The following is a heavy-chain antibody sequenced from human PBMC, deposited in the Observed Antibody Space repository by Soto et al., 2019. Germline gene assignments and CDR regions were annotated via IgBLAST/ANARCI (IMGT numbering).Heavy chain of an antibody. J-gene: IGHJ1*01. CDR3: VKDPSRGGWYGFFLH. CDR1: GFIFSDYA. Sequence: GGSLRLSCSASGFIFSDYAMHWVRLTPGKGLEFVSAISNNGGSTNDAPSVWGRFTISRDNSKNTVYLEMSSLRVEDTAVYYCVKDPSRGGWYGFFLHWGQGTVVTVSS. D-gene: IGHD6-19*01. V-gene: IGHV3-64D*06. CDR2: ISNNGGST.